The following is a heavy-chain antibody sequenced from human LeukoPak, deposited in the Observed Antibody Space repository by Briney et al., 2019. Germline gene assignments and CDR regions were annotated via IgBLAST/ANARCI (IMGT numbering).Heavy chain of an antibody. CDR2: ISNTGGST. V-gene: IGHV3-23*01. CDR1: GFTFSSHW. D-gene: IGHD2-15*01. CDR3: AQQVGYCSSGSCYFTY. Sequence: GGSLRLSCAVSGFTFSSHWMSWVRQAPGKGLEWVSAISNTGGSTYYADSVKGRFTISRDKSKNTLSLQMNSLRAEDTAVYYCAQQVGYCSSGSCYFTYWGQGTLVTVSS. J-gene: IGHJ1*01.